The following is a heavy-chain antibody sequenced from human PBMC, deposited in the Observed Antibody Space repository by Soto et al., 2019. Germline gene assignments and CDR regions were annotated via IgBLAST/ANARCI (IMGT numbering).Heavy chain of an antibody. Sequence: QVQLVQSGAEVKKPGASVKVSCKASGYTFTSYDINWVRQATGQGLEWMGWMNPNSGNTGYAQKLQGRVTMTRNTSISTAYMELSSLRSEDTAVYYCAREYCSGCSCYPYYFDYWGQGTMVTVSS. CDR1: GYTFTSYD. V-gene: IGHV1-8*01. D-gene: IGHD2-15*01. CDR2: MNPNSGNT. J-gene: IGHJ4*02. CDR3: AREYCSGCSCYPYYFDY.